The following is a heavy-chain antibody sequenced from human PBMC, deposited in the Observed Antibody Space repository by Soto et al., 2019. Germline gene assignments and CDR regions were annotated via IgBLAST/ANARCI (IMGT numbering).Heavy chain of an antibody. V-gene: IGHV3-30*18. J-gene: IGHJ4*02. CDR2: ISYDGSNK. CDR1: GFTFSSYG. Sequence: QVQLVESGGGVVQPGRSLRLSCAASGFTFSSYGMHWVRQAPGKGLEWVAVISYDGSNKYYAESVKGRFTISRDNSKNTLYLQMNSLRAEDTAVYYCAKEGLSVTTILMDYWGQGTLVTVSS. CDR3: AKEGLSVTTILMDY. D-gene: IGHD4-4*01.